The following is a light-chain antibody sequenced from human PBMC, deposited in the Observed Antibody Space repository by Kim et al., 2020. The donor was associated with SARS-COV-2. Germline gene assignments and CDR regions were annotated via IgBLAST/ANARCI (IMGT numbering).Light chain of an antibody. V-gene: IGLV1-47*01. Sequence: QSVLTQPPSASGTPGQRVTISCSGRSSNIGSNYVYWYQQLPGTAPKLLIYRNNQRPSGVPDRFSGSKSGTSASLAISGLRSEDEADYYCAAWDDSLSGHWVFGGGTQLTVL. CDR3: AAWDDSLSGHWV. CDR1: SSNIGSNY. J-gene: IGLJ3*02. CDR2: RNN.